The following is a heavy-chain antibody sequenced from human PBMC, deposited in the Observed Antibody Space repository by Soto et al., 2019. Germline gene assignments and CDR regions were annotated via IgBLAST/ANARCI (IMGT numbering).Heavy chain of an antibody. CDR2: ISYDGSNK. Sequence: GGSLRLSCAASGFTFSSYGMHWVRQAPGKGLEWVAVISYDGSNKYYADSVKGRFTISRDNSKNTLYLQMNSLRAEDTAVYYCVKGSYDFWSGYFQLDYWGQGTLVTVSS. D-gene: IGHD3-3*01. J-gene: IGHJ4*02. CDR1: GFTFSSYG. V-gene: IGHV3-30*18. CDR3: VKGSYDFWSGYFQLDY.